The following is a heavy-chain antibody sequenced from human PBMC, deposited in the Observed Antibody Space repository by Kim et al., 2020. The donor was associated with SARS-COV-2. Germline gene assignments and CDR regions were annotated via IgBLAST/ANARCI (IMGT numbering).Heavy chain of an antibody. D-gene: IGHD3-22*01. Sequence: GGSLRLSCAASGFTFSSYEMNWVRQAPGKGLEWVSYISSSGSTIYYADSVKGRFTISRDNAKNSLYLQMNSLRAEDTAVYYCARVTDYYDSSGYYNWFDPWGQGTLVTVSS. V-gene: IGHV3-48*03. J-gene: IGHJ5*02. CDR3: ARVTDYYDSSGYYNWFDP. CDR2: ISSSGSTI. CDR1: GFTFSSYE.